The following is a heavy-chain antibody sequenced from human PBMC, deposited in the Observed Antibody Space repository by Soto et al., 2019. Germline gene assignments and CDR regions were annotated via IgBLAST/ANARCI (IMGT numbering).Heavy chain of an antibody. J-gene: IGHJ4*02. D-gene: IGHD3-16*01. CDR1: GASFSPYY. V-gene: IGHV4-34*02. CDR3: ARSPTFYNYVWGNSTY. Sequence: QVQPQQWGAGLLKPSETLSLTCAIYGASFSPYYWGWVRQPPGKGLEWIGEVNLSGNTNYNPSFKSRVSISVDASKNQFSLRLTSLTAADTAVYYCARSPTFYNYVWGNSTYWDQGTLVTVSS. CDR2: VNLSGNT.